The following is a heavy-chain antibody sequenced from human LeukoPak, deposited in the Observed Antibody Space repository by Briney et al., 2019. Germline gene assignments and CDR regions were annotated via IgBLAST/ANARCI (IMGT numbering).Heavy chain of an antibody. D-gene: IGHD3-22*01. Sequence: PGGSLRLSCAASGFTFSSYSMNWVRQAPGKGLEWVSSISSSSSYIYYADSVKGRLTISRDNAKNSLYLQMNSLRAEDTAVYYCARDLAGYDSSGYGYWGQGTLVTVSS. CDR1: GFTFSSYS. J-gene: IGHJ4*02. V-gene: IGHV3-21*01. CDR3: ARDLAGYDSSGYGY. CDR2: ISSSSSYI.